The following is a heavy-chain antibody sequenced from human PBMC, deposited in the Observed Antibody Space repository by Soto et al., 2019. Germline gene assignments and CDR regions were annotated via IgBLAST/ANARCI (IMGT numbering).Heavy chain of an antibody. J-gene: IGHJ3*02. Sequence: PGGSLRLSCEVSGFTFSSSAMSWVRQAPGRGLEWVSSISGSGGSTYHADSVNGRFTISRDNSKNTVFLQMNSLRAEDTAVYYCAKDSPYSASYKEDGFDIWGQGSLVTVSS. D-gene: IGHD1-26*01. CDR1: GFTFSSSA. CDR3: AKDSPYSASYKEDGFDI. CDR2: ISGSGGST. V-gene: IGHV3-23*01.